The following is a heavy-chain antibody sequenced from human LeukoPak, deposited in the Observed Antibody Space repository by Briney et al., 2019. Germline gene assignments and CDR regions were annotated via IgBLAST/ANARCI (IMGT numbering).Heavy chain of an antibody. J-gene: IGHJ6*02. CDR3: ARDRYSSSWYTPYYYGMDV. Sequence: SETLSLTCTVSGGSISSRSYYWGWIRQPPGKGLEWIGKISDSGNTYYSPSLRSRVTISIDMSKNQFSLKLSSVTAADTAVYYCARDRYSSSWYTPYYYGMDVWGQGATVTVSS. CDR2: ISDSGNT. D-gene: IGHD6-13*01. CDR1: GGSISSRSYY. V-gene: IGHV4-39*07.